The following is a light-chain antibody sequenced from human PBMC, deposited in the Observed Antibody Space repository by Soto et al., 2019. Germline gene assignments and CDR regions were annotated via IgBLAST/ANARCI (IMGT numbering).Light chain of an antibody. J-gene: IGKJ2*01. CDR3: QQSYSHPYT. CDR2: AAS. Sequence: DIQMTQSPSSLSASVGDRVTITCRASETISSYLNWYQQKPGKAPKLLIYAASSLQSGVPSRFSGSGSGTYFTRTISSLQTEDFATYDCQQSYSHPYTFGQGTKLEIK. CDR1: ETISSY. V-gene: IGKV1-39*01.